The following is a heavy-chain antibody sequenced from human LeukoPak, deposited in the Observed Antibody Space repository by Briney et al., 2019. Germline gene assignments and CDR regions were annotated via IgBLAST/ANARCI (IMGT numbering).Heavy chain of an antibody. D-gene: IGHD1-7*01. CDR2: IYNSGST. CDR3: VRDRELNY. Sequence: SETLSLTCTVSGVSISIHYWGWVRQPPGKGLEWIGYIYNSGSTSYNPPLKSRATISADTSKNQFSLKLSSVTAADTAVYYCVRDRELNYWGQGTLVTVSS. V-gene: IGHV4-59*11. J-gene: IGHJ4*02. CDR1: GVSISIHY.